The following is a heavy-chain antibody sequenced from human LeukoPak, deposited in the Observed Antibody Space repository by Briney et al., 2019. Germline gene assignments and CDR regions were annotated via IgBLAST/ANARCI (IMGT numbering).Heavy chain of an antibody. D-gene: IGHD3-9*01. V-gene: IGHV4-34*01. CDR1: GGSFSGYY. CDR3: ARGDYDILTGYYS. CDR2: INHSGST. Sequence: SETLSLTCAVYGGSFSGYYWSWIRQPPGKGLEWIGEINHSGSTNYNPFLKSRVTISVDTSKNQFSLKLSSVTAADTAVYYCARGDYDILTGYYSWGQGTLVTVSS. J-gene: IGHJ4*02.